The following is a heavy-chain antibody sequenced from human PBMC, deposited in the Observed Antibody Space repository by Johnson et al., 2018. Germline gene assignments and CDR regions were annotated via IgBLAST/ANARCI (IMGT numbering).Heavy chain of an antibody. CDR3: AKSFRITPDGFDI. D-gene: IGHD1-14*01. CDR2: ISYDGGNK. CDR1: GFTFSSYG. V-gene: IGHV3-30*18. J-gene: IGHJ3*02. Sequence: VQLLETGGGVVQPGRSLRLSCAASGFTFSSYGMHWVRQAPGKGLEWVAVISYDGGNKYYADSVKGRFTISRDNSNNTLYLQIKSLRAEDTAGYFCAKSFRITPDGFDIWGQGTMVTVSS.